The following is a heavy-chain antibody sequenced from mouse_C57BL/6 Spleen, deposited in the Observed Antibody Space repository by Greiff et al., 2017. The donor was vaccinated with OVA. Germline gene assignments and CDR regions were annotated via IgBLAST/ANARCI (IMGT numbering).Heavy chain of an antibody. V-gene: IGHV1-82*01. CDR3: ARDYYGSSRDY. D-gene: IGHD1-1*01. CDR2: IYPGDGDT. J-gene: IGHJ2*01. Sequence: QVQLKESGPELVKPGASVKISCKASGYAFSSSWMNWVKQRPGKGLEWIGRIYPGDGDTNYNGKFKGKATLTADKSSSTASMQLSSLTSEDSAVYFCARDYYGSSRDYWGQGTTLTVSS. CDR1: GYAFSSSW.